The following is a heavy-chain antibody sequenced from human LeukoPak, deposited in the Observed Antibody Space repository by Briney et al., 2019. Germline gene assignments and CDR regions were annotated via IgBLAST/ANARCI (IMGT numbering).Heavy chain of an antibody. Sequence: SQTLSLTCTVSGGSISSGGYYWSWIRQHPGKGLEWIGYIYYSGITYYNPSLKSRVTISVDTSKNEFSLKLSSVTAADTAVYYCAREGYGSGSKYFQHWGQGTLVTVSS. J-gene: IGHJ1*01. V-gene: IGHV4-31*03. D-gene: IGHD3-10*01. CDR3: AREGYGSGSKYFQH. CDR1: GGSISSGGYY. CDR2: IYYSGIT.